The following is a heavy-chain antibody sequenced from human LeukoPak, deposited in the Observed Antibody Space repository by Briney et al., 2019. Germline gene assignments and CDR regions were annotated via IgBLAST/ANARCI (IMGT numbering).Heavy chain of an antibody. V-gene: IGHV4-30-2*01. J-gene: IGHJ5*02. CDR3: ARDRAAAIDPFDP. CDR1: DDSINSGGYY. CDR2: IYHSGST. Sequence: PSETLSLTCTVSDDSINSGGYYWNWIRQPPGKGLEWIGCIYHSGSTSYNPSLKSRVTISVDRSKNQFSLKLSSVTAADTAVYYCARDRAAAIDPFDPWGQGTLVTVSS. D-gene: IGHD2-2*01.